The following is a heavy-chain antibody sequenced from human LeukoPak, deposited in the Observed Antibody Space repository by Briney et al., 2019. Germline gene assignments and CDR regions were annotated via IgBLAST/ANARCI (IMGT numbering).Heavy chain of an antibody. Sequence: PSETLSLTCTVSGYSISSGYYWGWIRQPPGKGLEWVGSIYHSGSTYYNPSLKSRVTISVDTSKNQLSLKLSSVTAADTAVYYCARDRQLYSYGSGSPFDYWGQGTLVTVSS. CDR2: IYHSGST. CDR1: GYSISSGYY. D-gene: IGHD3-10*01. J-gene: IGHJ4*02. CDR3: ARDRQLYSYGSGSPFDY. V-gene: IGHV4-38-2*02.